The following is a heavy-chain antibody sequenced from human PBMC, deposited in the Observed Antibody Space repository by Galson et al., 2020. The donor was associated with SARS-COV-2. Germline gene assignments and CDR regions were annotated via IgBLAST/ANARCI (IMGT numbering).Heavy chain of an antibody. CDR2: IWYDGSNK. V-gene: IGHV3-33*06. J-gene: IGHJ5*02. CDR1: GFTFSSYG. Sequence: QLGESLKISCAASGFTFSSYGMHWVRQAPGKGLEWVAVIWYDGSNKYYADSVKGRFTISRDNSKNTLYLQMNSLRAEDTAVYYCAKGANWFDPGGQGTLVIVSS. CDR3: AKGANWFDP.